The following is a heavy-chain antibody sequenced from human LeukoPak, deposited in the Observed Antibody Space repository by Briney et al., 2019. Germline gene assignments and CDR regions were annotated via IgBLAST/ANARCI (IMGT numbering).Heavy chain of an antibody. D-gene: IGHD1-1*01. V-gene: IGHV3-7*02. J-gene: IGHJ4*02. CDR1: GFTFSSYW. CDR2: IKQDGSDK. Sequence: PGGSLRLSCAPSGFTFSSYWMSWVRQAPGKGLEWVANIKQDGSDKNYVDSVKGRFTISKDNAKNLLSLEMNGLRAEDTAVYYCATYKNQLRTVYFDYWGQGTLVTVSS. CDR3: ATYKNQLRTVYFDY.